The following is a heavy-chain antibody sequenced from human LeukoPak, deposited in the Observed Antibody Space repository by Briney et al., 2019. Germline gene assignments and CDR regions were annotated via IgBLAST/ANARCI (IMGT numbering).Heavy chain of an antibody. Sequence: GESLKISCKGSGCSFTSYWIGWVRQMPGKGLEWIGIIYPGDSDTRYSPSFQGQVTISADKSISTAYLQWSSLKASDTAMYYCARLKIAAAGPGAFDIWGQGTMVTVSS. CDR1: GCSFTSYW. V-gene: IGHV5-51*01. CDR2: IYPGDSDT. J-gene: IGHJ3*02. D-gene: IGHD6-13*01. CDR3: ARLKIAAAGPGAFDI.